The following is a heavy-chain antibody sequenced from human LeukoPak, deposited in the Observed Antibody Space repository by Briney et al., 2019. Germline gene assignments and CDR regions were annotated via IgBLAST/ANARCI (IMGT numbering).Heavy chain of an antibody. CDR2: ISSSGSTI. CDR3: ARDVVVPAAIPPWFDP. Sequence: GGSLRLSCAASGFTFSDYYMSWICQAPGKGLEWVSYISSSGSTIYYADSVKGRFTISRDNAKNSLYLQMNSLRAEDTAVYYCARDVVVPAAIPPWFDPWGQGTLVTVSS. CDR1: GFTFSDYY. J-gene: IGHJ5*02. V-gene: IGHV3-11*01. D-gene: IGHD2-2*01.